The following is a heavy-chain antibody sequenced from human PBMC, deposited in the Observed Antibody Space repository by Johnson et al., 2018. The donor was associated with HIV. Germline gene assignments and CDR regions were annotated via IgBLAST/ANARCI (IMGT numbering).Heavy chain of an antibody. CDR1: GFTFSSYA. CDR2: ISYDGSNK. V-gene: IGHV3-30-3*01. Sequence: QVQLVESGGGVVQPGRSLRLSCAASGFTFSSYAMHWVRQAPGKGLEWVAVISYDGSNKYYADSVKGRFTISRDNSKNTLYLQMNSLRAEDTAVYYCARGIQPDAFDIWGQGTKVTVSS. CDR3: ARGIQPDAFDI. D-gene: IGHD2-2*01. J-gene: IGHJ3*02.